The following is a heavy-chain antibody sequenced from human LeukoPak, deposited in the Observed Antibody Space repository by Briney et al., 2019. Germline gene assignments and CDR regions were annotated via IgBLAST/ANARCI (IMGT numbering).Heavy chain of an antibody. Sequence: PGGSLRLSCAASGFTFSRHWMTWVRQAPGKGLEWVANIKEDGTKKNYVDSVKGRFTISRDNAKNSLYLQMSSLRVEDTAVYYCATPLDYYDSSGYHQGGDWGQGTLVTVSS. CDR2: IKEDGTKK. CDR3: ATPLDYYDSSGYHQGGD. D-gene: IGHD3-22*01. J-gene: IGHJ4*02. CDR1: GFTFSRHW. V-gene: IGHV3-7*01.